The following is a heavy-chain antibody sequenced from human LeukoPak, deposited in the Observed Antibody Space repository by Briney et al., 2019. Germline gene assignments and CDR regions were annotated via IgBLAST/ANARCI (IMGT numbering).Heavy chain of an antibody. CDR3: ARRTLYYYYYYMDV. CDR2: IKQDGSEK. Sequence: PGGSLRLSCAASGFTFSSYAMSWVRQAPGKGLEWVANIKQDGSEKYYVDSVKGRFTISRDNAKNSLYLQMNSLRAEDTAVYYCARRTLYYYYYYMDVWGKGTTVTVSS. CDR1: GFTFSSYA. J-gene: IGHJ6*03. V-gene: IGHV3-7*01.